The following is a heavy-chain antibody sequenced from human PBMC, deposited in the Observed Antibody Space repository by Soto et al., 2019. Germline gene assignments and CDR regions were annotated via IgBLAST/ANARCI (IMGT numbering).Heavy chain of an antibody. V-gene: IGHV3-7*03. D-gene: IGHD1-26*01. J-gene: IGHJ4*02. CDR3: ARDMGPSGAYGY. CDR2: IDPDGSQQ. CDR1: GFTFSTYW. Sequence: EVQLVDSGGDLVQPGGSLRLSCAASGFTFSTYWMSWVRQAPGKGLEWVDNIDPDGSQQYYVDSVKGRFTISRDNAKNALYLQMNSPRAEDTAVYYCARDMGPSGAYGYWGQGTLVTVSS.